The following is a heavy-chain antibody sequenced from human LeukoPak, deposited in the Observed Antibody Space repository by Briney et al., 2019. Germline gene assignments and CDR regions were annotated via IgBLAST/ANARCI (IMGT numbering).Heavy chain of an antibody. CDR1: GFTFSSYA. Sequence: PGGSLRLSCAASGFTFSSYAMSWVRQAPGKGLEWVSAISGSGGSTYYADSVKGRFTISRDNAKNSLYLQMNSLRAEDTAVYYCARGQWELSYFDYWGQGTLVTVSS. CDR3: ARGQWELSYFDY. CDR2: ISGSGGST. J-gene: IGHJ4*02. V-gene: IGHV3-23*01. D-gene: IGHD1-26*01.